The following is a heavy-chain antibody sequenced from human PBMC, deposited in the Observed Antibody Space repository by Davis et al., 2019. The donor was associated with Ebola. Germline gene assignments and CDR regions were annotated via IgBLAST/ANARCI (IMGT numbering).Heavy chain of an antibody. D-gene: IGHD6-6*01. CDR2: IRSKANSYAT. J-gene: IGHJ4*02. CDR3: TAYSSSSNFDY. CDR1: GFTFSGSA. V-gene: IGHV3-73*01. Sequence: GSLKISCAASGFTFSGSAMHWVRQASGKGLEWVGRIRSKANSYATAYAASVKGRFTISRDDSKNTLYLQMNSLKTEDTAVYYCTAYSSSSNFDYWGQGTLVTVSS.